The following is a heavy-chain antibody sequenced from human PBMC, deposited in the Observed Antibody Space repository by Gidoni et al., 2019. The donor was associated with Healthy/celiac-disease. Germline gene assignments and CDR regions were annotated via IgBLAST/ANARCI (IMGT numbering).Heavy chain of an antibody. CDR3: SRVSSCLNPDY. CDR2: INHSGST. CDR1: GGSFSGYY. V-gene: IGHV4-34*01. D-gene: IGHD6-19*01. J-gene: IGHJ4*02. Sequence: QVQLQQWGAGMLKPSETLSITCAVYGGSFSGYYWSWIRQPPGKGLGWIGEINHSGSTNYNPSLKSRVTISVDTSKTQFSLKLSSLTAADTAVYYCSRVSSCLNPDYWGQGTLVTVSS.